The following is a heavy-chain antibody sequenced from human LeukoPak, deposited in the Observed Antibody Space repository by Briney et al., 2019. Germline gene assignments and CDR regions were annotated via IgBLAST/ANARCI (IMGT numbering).Heavy chain of an antibody. D-gene: IGHD2-21*01. V-gene: IGHV3-30*03. CDR2: ISYDGSNK. CDR1: GFTFSSYG. Sequence: GGSLRPSCAASGFTFSSYGMHWVRQAPGKGLEWVAVISYDGSNKYYADSVKGRFTISRDNSKNTLYLQMNSLRAEDTAVYYCSCGSSIDYWGQGTLVTVSS. J-gene: IGHJ4*02. CDR3: SCGSSIDY.